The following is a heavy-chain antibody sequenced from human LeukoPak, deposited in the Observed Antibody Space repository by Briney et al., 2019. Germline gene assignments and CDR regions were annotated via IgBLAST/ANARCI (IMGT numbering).Heavy chain of an antibody. CDR3: ARELTSSGYAEKTDY. D-gene: IGHD5-12*01. CDR2: INPSGGST. V-gene: IGHV1-46*01. J-gene: IGHJ4*02. Sequence: ASVKVSCKASGYTFTSYYMHWVRQAPGQGLEWMGIINPSGGSTSYAQKFQGRVTMTRDTSTSTVYMELSSLRPEDTAVYYCARELTSSGYAEKTDYWGQGTLVTVSS. CDR1: GYTFTSYY.